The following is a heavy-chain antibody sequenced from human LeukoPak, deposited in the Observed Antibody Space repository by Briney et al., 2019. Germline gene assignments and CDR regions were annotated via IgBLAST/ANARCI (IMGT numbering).Heavy chain of an antibody. CDR2: ISWNSGSI. CDR1: GFTFGDYA. V-gene: IGHV3-9*01. CDR3: AKDMGVGYCSGGSCPEYYYYYGMDV. J-gene: IGHJ6*02. Sequence: GRSLRLSCAASGFTFGDYAMHWVRQAPGKGLEWVSGISWNSGSIGYADPVKGRFTISRDNAKNSLYLQMNSLRAEDTALYYCAKDMGVGYCSGGSCPEYYYYYGMDVWGQGTTVTVSS. D-gene: IGHD2-15*01.